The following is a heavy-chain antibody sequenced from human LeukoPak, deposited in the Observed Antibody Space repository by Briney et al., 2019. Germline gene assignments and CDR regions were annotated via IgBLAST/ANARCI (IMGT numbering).Heavy chain of an antibody. J-gene: IGHJ3*02. V-gene: IGHV1-24*01. Sequence: ASVKVSCKVSGYTLTELSMHGVRQAPGKGLEWMGGFDPEDGETIYAQKFQGRVTMTEDTSTDTAYMELSSLRSEDTAVYYCATVHYGDYDSDAFDIWGQGTMVTVSS. D-gene: IGHD4-17*01. CDR3: ATVHYGDYDSDAFDI. CDR1: GYTLTELS. CDR2: FDPEDGET.